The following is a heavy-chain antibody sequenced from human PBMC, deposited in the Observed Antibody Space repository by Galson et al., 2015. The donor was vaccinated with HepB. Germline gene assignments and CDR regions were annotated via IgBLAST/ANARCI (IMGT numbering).Heavy chain of an antibody. Sequence: QSGAEVKKPGESLRISCKGSGYSFTSYWISWVRQMPGKGLEWMGRIDPSDSYTNYSPSFQGHVTISADKSISTAYLQWSSLKASDTAMYYCARQVPGIAAADYYYYYGMDVWGQGTTVTVSS. J-gene: IGHJ6*02. V-gene: IGHV5-10-1*01. CDR2: IDPSDSYT. CDR1: GYSFTSYW. D-gene: IGHD6-13*01. CDR3: ARQVPGIAAADYYYYYGMDV.